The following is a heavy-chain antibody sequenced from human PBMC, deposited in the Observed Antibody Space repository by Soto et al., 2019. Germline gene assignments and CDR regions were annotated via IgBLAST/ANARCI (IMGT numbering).Heavy chain of an antibody. D-gene: IGHD6-6*01. J-gene: IGHJ4*02. CDR3: ARESYSSSAPIDY. CDR2: INHSGST. V-gene: IGHV4-34*01. CDR1: GGSFSGYY. Sequence: PSETLSLTCAVYGGSFSGYYWSWIRQPPGKGLEWIGEINHSGSTNYNPSLKSRVTISVDTSKNQFSLKLSSVTAADTAVYYCARESYSSSAPIDYWGQGTLVTVS.